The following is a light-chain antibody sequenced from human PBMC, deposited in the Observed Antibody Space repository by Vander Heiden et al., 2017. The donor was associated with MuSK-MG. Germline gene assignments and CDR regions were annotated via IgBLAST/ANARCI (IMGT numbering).Light chain of an antibody. CDR2: DVS. Sequence: QSALTQPRSVSGSPGQSVTISCPGTSSDVGGYNYVSWYQPHSGKAPKLIIDDVSKRPSGVPDRFSGSKSGNTASLTSSGLQAEDEAEYYCCSYAGSYSRVFGGGTKLTVL. CDR1: SSDVGGYNY. V-gene: IGLV2-11*01. CDR3: CSYAGSYSRV. J-gene: IGLJ3*02.